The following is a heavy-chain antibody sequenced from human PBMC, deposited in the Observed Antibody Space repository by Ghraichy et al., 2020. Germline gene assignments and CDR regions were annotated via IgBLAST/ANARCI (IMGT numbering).Heavy chain of an antibody. D-gene: IGHD3-9*01. CDR2: IGTAGDT. CDR3: ARGGSHYDILTGYSRYYYYDMDV. Sequence: GGSLRLSCAASGFIFSRYDMHWVRQATGKGLEWVSAIGTAGDTYYPGSVKGRFTISRENAKNSLYLQMNSLRAGDTAVYYCARGGSHYDILTGYSRYYYYDMDVWGQGTTVTVSS. CDR1: GFIFSRYD. V-gene: IGHV3-13*01. J-gene: IGHJ6*02.